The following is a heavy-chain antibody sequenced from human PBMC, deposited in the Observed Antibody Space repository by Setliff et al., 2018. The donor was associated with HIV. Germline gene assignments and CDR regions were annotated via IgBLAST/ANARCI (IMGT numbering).Heavy chain of an antibody. CDR2: IYPSDGRT. D-gene: IGHD1-1*01. Sequence: ASVKVSCKASGYNFISYHLHWVRQAPGQGLEWMGIIYPSDGRTTYAQEFQGRVTMTRDTSTSTVYMDLSGLRSDDTAVYYCARVKGLRVRNWNDRPNASDLWGQGTMVTVSS. J-gene: IGHJ3*01. CDR3: ARVKGLRVRNWNDRPNASDL. CDR1: GYNFISYH. V-gene: IGHV1-46*01.